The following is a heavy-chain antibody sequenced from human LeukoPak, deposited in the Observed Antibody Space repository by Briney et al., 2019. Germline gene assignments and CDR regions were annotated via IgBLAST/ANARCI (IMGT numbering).Heavy chain of an antibody. Sequence: SVKVSCKASGGTFSSYAISWVRQAPGQGLEWMGGIIPIFGTANYAQKLQGRVTVTTDTSTSTAYMELRSLRSDDTAVYYCARDPDTNVWGQGTTVTVSS. CDR2: IIPIFGTA. V-gene: IGHV1-69*05. CDR3: ARDPDTNV. D-gene: IGHD5-18*01. J-gene: IGHJ6*02. CDR1: GGTFSSYA.